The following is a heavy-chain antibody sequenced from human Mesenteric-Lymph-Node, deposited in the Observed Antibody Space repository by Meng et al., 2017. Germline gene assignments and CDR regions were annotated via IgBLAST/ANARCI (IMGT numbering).Heavy chain of an antibody. D-gene: IGHD2-21*01. J-gene: IGHJ4*03. CDR1: GGSFSRYT. V-gene: IGHV1-69*02. CDR3: ATPSRSAVVY. CDR2: IIPLFGIP. Sequence: QVRLVQSGAEVKKPGSSVKVSCKASGGSFSRYTISWVRQAPGQGLEWMGRIIPLFGIPDYAQKFQGRVTITADTSTNTVYMDLSSLTSEDTAVYYCATPSRSAVVYWGLLSLVPVSS.